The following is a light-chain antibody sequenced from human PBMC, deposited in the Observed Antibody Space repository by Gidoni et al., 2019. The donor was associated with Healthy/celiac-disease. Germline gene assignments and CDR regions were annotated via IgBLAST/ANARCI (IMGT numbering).Light chain of an antibody. CDR1: QGISSY. V-gene: IGKV1-9*01. Sequence: DIQLTQSPSFLSASVGDRVTITCRASQGISSYLAWYQQKPGKAPKRLIYAASTLQSGVPSRFSGSGSWTEFTLTISSLQPEDFATYYCQQLNSYPQTTFGGGTKVEIK. J-gene: IGKJ4*01. CDR3: QQLNSYPQTT. CDR2: AAS.